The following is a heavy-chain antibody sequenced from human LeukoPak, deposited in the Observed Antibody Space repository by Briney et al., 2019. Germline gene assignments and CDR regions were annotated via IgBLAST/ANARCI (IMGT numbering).Heavy chain of an antibody. D-gene: IGHD6-19*01. CDR3: ARGPGIDVAGVFDY. V-gene: IGHV1-18*04. CDR1: GFGFNSYG. Sequence: GASVKVSCKASGFGFNSYGINWVRQAPGQRVEWMGGISGYTGRTKYLQKMRGRVTMTTDTSTNTAYMELRSLTSDDTAVYYCARGPGIDVAGVFDYWGQGSLVTVSS. J-gene: IGHJ4*02. CDR2: ISGYTGRT.